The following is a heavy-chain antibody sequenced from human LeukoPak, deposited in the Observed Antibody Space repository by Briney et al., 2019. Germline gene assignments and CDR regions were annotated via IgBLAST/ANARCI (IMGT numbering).Heavy chain of an antibody. V-gene: IGHV4-39*07. CDR1: GGSVSSTNYF. D-gene: IGHD3-22*01. CDR2: MYYSGST. Sequence: SETLSLTCTVSGGSVSSTNYFWGWIRQPPGKGLEWIGSMYYSGSTYHNPSLKSRVTISVDTSKNQFSLKLSSVTAADTAVYYCARETYDSSGYYYPDYWGQGTLVTVSS. J-gene: IGHJ4*02. CDR3: ARETYDSSGYYYPDY.